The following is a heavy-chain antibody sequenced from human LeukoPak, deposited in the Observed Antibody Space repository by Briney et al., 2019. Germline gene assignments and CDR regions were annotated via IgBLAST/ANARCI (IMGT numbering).Heavy chain of an antibody. CDR3: ARGYYRDSGTGLAYFDY. CDR2: IWYDGSNK. Sequence: PGRSLRLSYAASGFSFSTYGMHWVRQAPGKGLEWVALIWYDGSNKYYADSVKGRFTISRDNSKSTVYLQMNSLTSDDTSLYYCARGYYRDSGTGLAYFDYWGQGTLVTVSS. J-gene: IGHJ4*02. D-gene: IGHD3-10*01. V-gene: IGHV3-33*01. CDR1: GFSFSTYG.